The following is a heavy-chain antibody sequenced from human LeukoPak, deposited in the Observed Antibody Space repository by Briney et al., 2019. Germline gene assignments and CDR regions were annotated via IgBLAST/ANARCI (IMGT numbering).Heavy chain of an antibody. Sequence: GGSLRLSCTASEFTFSSYWMSWVRQAPGKGLEWVANIKQDGSEKDYVDSVKGRFTISRDNAKNSLYLRMNSLRAEDTAVYYCARYCGGDCYGMDVWGQGTTVTVSS. CDR2: IKQDGSEK. V-gene: IGHV3-7*01. D-gene: IGHD2-21*01. CDR3: ARYCGGDCYGMDV. CDR1: EFTFSSYW. J-gene: IGHJ6*02.